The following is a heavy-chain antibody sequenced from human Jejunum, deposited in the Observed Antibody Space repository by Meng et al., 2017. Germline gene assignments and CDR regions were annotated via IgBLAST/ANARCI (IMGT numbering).Heavy chain of an antibody. V-gene: IGHV3-74*01. D-gene: IGHD4-17*01. CDR1: GFTFSNYW. Sequence: EVQLVESGGGLVQLGGSLRLSCAASGFTFSNYWMYWVRQAPGKGLVWVSRINSDGSSTSYADSVKGRFTISRDNAKNTLYLQMNSLRAEDTAVYYCALTYTVTNFDYWGQGTLVTVSS. J-gene: IGHJ4*02. CDR2: INSDGSST. CDR3: ALTYTVTNFDY.